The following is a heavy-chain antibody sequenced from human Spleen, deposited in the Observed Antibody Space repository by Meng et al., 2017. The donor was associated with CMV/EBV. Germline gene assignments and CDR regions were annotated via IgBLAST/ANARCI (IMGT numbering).Heavy chain of an antibody. D-gene: IGHD3-16*01. CDR2: INPESGDP. CDR1: GYTFTGYR. V-gene: IGHV1-2*06. Sequence: ASVKVSCKASGYTFTGYRIHWVRQGPGQGLEWMGRINPESGDPVYAQKFQGRVTMTRDTSISTAHMELSRLGSDDTAVFYCAREVIMTTSGGLDFWGQGTLVTVSS. CDR3: AREVIMTTSGGLDF. J-gene: IGHJ4*02.